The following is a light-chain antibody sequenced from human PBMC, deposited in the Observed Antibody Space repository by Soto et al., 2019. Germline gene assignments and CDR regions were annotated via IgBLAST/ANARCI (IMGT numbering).Light chain of an antibody. J-gene: IGKJ1*01. CDR3: KQYKNWPLWT. Sequence: XQKXXKXXRXXXXDASTRATGIQARLSGSGSGREFTLILSSLQSEEFAVYYCKQYKNWPLWTFGQGTKVDIK. V-gene: IGKV3-15*01. CDR2: DAS.